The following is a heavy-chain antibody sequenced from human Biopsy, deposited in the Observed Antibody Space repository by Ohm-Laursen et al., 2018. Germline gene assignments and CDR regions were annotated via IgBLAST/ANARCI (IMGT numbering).Heavy chain of an antibody. J-gene: IGHJ1*01. D-gene: IGHD3-9*01. CDR1: GGTFSNYG. V-gene: IGHV1-69*06. Sequence: AASVKVSCKVPGGTFSNYGVNWVRQAPGQGLEWLGGNIPILGTGNYAQKFQDRVTVAADTSTSTATMELRSLRSDDTAVYYCATKLTGYFHHWGQGTLVIASS. CDR3: ATKLTGYFHH. CDR2: NIPILGTG.